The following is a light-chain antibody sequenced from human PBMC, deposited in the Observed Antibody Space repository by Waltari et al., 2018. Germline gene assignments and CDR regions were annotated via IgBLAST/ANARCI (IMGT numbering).Light chain of an antibody. V-gene: IGLV1-40*01. Sequence: QSVLTQPPSVSGAPGQRVTISCTGSSTNIGAVVLVHWYQQLPGTVPKLLLFDNNNRPSWVPARSSGSRSGTSASLGITGLQAEDEADYYCQSFDTSLTAWVFGGGTKLTVL. CDR2: DNN. CDR1: STNIGAVVL. CDR3: QSFDTSLTAWV. J-gene: IGLJ3*02.